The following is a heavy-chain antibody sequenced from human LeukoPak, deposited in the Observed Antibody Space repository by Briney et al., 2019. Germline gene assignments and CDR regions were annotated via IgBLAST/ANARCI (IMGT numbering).Heavy chain of an antibody. D-gene: IGHD6-19*01. CDR3: ASRGGSGWDPYFDX. Sequence: GGSLRLSCAASGFTFSSYGMHWVRQAPGKGLEWVAVISYDGSNKYYADSVKGRFTISRDNSKNTLYLQMNSLRAEDTAVYYCASRGGSGWDPYFDXXXQXTXVTVSS. J-gene: IGHJ4*02. V-gene: IGHV3-30*03. CDR1: GFTFSSYG. CDR2: ISYDGSNK.